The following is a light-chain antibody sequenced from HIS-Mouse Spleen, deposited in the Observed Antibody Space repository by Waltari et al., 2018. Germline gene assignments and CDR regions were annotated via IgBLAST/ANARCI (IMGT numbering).Light chain of an antibody. V-gene: IGLV2-14*01. CDR1: SSDVGGYHY. J-gene: IGLJ3*02. CDR2: EVS. Sequence: QSALTQPASASGSPGQSIPISCTGTSSDVGGYHYVSWYQQHPGKAPNLMIYEVSNRPSGVSNRFSGSKSGNTASLTISGLQAEDEADYYCSSYTSSSRVFGGGTKLTVL. CDR3: SSYTSSSRV.